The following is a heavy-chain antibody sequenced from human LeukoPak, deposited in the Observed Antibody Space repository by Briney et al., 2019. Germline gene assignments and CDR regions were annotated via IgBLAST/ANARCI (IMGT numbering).Heavy chain of an antibody. CDR2: IRAGGGNT. D-gene: IGHD6-19*01. Sequence: TGGSLRLSCAASGFTFSSYALSWVRQAPGKGLQWVSTIRAGGGNTYYADSVKGRFTVSRDSSKNTLYLQMSSLGAEDTAVYYCAKALGEVAGTLDYWGQGTPVTVSS. CDR3: AKALGEVAGTLDY. CDR1: GFTFSSYA. J-gene: IGHJ4*02. V-gene: IGHV3-23*01.